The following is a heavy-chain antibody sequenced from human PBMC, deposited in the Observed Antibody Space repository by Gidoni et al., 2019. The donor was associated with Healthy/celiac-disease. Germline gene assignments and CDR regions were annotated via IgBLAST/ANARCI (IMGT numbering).Heavy chain of an antibody. Sequence: EVQLVESGGGLVQPGGSLRLSCAASGFPFSSYWMKWFRQAPGKGLVWVSRINSDGSSTSYADSVKGRFTISRDNAKNTLYLQMNSLRAEDTAVYYCARERDSGSLFWFAYYFDYWGQGTLVTVSS. D-gene: IGHD1-26*01. V-gene: IGHV3-74*01. CDR2: INSDGSST. CDR1: GFPFSSYW. J-gene: IGHJ4*02. CDR3: ARERDSGSLFWFAYYFDY.